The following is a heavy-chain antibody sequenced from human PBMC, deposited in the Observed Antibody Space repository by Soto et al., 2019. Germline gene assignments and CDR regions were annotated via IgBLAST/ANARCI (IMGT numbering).Heavy chain of an antibody. Sequence: QVQLVQSGAEVKKPGSSVKVSCKASGGTFSSYTISWVREAPGQGLEWMGRIIPIPGIANSAQKFQGIVTITAEKSTSTAYTELGSLGSEDTAVYYSESGREGEFDYWGQGTLVTVSS. CDR3: ESGREGEFDY. D-gene: IGHD1-26*01. V-gene: IGHV1-69*02. CDR1: GGTFSSYT. CDR2: IIPIPGIA. J-gene: IGHJ4*02.